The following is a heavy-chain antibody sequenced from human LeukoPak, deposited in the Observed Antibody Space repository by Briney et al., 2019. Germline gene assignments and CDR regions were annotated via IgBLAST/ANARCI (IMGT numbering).Heavy chain of an antibody. J-gene: IGHJ3*02. V-gene: IGHV3-21*01. CDR2: ISSSSSYI. CDR3: AREPTGTGAFDI. Sequence: GGSLRLSCAASGFTFSTYTMNWVRQAPGKGLEWVSSISSSSSYIYYADSLKGRFTISRDNAKNSLYLQMNSLRVEDTAVYYCAREPTGTGAFDIWGQGTMVTVSS. D-gene: IGHD1-1*01. CDR1: GFTFSTYT.